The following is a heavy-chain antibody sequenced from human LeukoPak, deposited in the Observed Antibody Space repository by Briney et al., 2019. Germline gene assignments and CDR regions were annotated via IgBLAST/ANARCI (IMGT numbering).Heavy chain of an antibody. CDR3: ARGTIAAAGTGGTFDY. CDR2: INHSGST. CDR1: GGSFSGYY. J-gene: IGHJ4*02. D-gene: IGHD6-13*01. Sequence: PSETLSLTCAVYGGSFSGYYWSWIRQPPGKGLEWIGEINHSGSTNYNPSLKSRVTISVDTSKNQFSLKLSCVTAADTAVYYCARGTIAAAGTGGTFDYWGQGTLVTVSS. V-gene: IGHV4-34*01.